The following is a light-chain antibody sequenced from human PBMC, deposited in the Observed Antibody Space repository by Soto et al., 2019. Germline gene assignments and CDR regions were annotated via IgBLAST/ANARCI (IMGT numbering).Light chain of an antibody. Sequence: TQPGCECGYIGQSITISYTGTSSDVGGYNYVSWYQQHPGKAPKLMIYEVSNRPSGVSNRFSGSKSGNTASLTISGLQAEDEADYYCSSYTSSSTLYVFGTGTKVTAL. CDR2: EVS. CDR3: SSYTSSSTLYV. V-gene: IGLV2-14*01. CDR1: SSDVGGYNY. J-gene: IGLJ1*01.